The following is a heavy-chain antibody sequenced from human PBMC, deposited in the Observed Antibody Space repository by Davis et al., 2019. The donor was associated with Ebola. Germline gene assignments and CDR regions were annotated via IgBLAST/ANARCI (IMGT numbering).Heavy chain of an antibody. CDR3: ARDRRLIVVVPTATWFAP. CDR1: GYTFTSYG. J-gene: IGHJ5*02. Sequence: ASVKVSCKASGYTFTSYGISWVRQAPGQGLEWMGWISAYNGNTNYAQNFQGRVTMTTDTSTSTAYMELRILRSDDTAVYYCARDRRLIVVVPTATWFAPWGQGTLVTVSS. D-gene: IGHD2-2*01. CDR2: ISAYNGNT. V-gene: IGHV1-18*01.